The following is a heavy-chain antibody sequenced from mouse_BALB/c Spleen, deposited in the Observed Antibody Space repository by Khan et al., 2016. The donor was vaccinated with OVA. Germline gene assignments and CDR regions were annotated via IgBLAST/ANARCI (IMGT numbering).Heavy chain of an antibody. CDR2: ISFGSATI. CDR3: MRPLITTCYHDV. D-gene: IGHD2-4*01. J-gene: IGHJ1*01. Sequence: EVELVESGGGLVQPGGSRKLSCAASGFSFSSFGMHWVRQAPEKGLEWVAYISFGSATIYYADTVKGRFTISRDNYKNTLFLQMTSPRSEEPALYYCMRPLITTCYHDVWGAGTTVTVSS. CDR1: GFSFSSFG. V-gene: IGHV5-17*02.